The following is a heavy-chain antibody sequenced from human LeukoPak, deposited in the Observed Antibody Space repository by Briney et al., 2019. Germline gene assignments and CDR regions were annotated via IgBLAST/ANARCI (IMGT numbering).Heavy chain of an antibody. V-gene: IGHV3-30*02. CDR1: GFTFSNYG. Sequence: GGSLRLSCAASGFTFSNYGMHWVRQAPGKGLEWVAFIQFDGSETYYADSVKGRFAISRDNSKNTLYLQMNTLTVEDTAVYYCVKDRCSRTSCRNLFDPWGQGILVTVSS. D-gene: IGHD2-2*01. CDR3: VKDRCSRTSCRNLFDP. CDR2: IQFDGSET. J-gene: IGHJ5*02.